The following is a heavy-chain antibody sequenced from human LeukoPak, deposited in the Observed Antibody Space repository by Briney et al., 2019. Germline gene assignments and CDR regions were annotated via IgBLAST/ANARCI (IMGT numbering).Heavy chain of an antibody. V-gene: IGHV3-74*01. Sequence: GGSLRLSCAASGFTFSTYWMSWVRHAPGKGLVWVSRINSDGTTITYADSVKGRFTISRDNAKNTLYLQMNSLRAEDTAVYYCTRRTWASGYEYWGQGTLVTVSS. CDR1: GFTFSTYW. CDR3: TRRTWASGYEY. D-gene: IGHD1-14*01. CDR2: INSDGTTI. J-gene: IGHJ4*02.